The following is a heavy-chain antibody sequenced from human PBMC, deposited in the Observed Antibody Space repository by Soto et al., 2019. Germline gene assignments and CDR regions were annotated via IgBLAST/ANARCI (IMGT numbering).Heavy chain of an antibody. D-gene: IGHD3-3*01. Sequence: ASAKVCCRASGYTFSSDVISWVRQATGQGLEWLGWISGYNGDTDYAQKLQGRVTMTTDTPTNTAYMELRSLRSDGRAVYFCATDRLPGTEYSDFGSGGSRWFDPWGQGSLVTVPS. CDR1: GYTFSSDV. CDR2: ISGYNGDT. J-gene: IGHJ5*02. V-gene: IGHV1-18*04. CDR3: ATDRLPGTEYSDFGSGGSRWFDP.